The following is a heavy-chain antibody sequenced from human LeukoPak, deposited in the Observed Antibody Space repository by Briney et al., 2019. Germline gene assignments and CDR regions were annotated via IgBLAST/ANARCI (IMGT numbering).Heavy chain of an antibody. D-gene: IGHD7-27*01. J-gene: IGHJ4*02. CDR1: GYSITSGYY. V-gene: IGHV4-38-2*02. CDR2: IYQSGGT. CDR3: ARTNWGSDFDY. Sequence: SETLSLTCIVSGYSITSGYYWGWIRQPPGKGLEWIGSIYQSGGTYYNPSLKSRVTMSVDTSKNQFSVKLSSVTAADTAVYYCARTNWGSDFDYWGQGTLVTVSS.